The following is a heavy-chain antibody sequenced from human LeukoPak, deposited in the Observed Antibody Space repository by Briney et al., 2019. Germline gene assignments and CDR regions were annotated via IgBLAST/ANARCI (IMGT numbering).Heavy chain of an antibody. D-gene: IGHD3-16*02. J-gene: IGHJ4*02. CDR2: IYTSGST. CDR3: ARRQYDYVWGSYRPYYFDY. CDR1: GGSISSGSYY. V-gene: IGHV4-61*02. Sequence: SETLSLTCTVSGGSISSGSYYWSWIRQPAGKGLEWIGRIYTSGSTNYNPSPKSRVTISVDTSKNQFSLKLSSVTAADTAVYYCARRQYDYVWGSYRPYYFDYWGQGTLVTVSS.